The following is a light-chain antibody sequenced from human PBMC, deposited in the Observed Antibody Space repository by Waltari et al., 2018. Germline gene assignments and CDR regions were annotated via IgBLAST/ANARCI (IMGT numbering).Light chain of an antibody. CDR3: SSYMDTTTLEL. J-gene: IGLJ2*01. CDR2: DVT. Sequence: QSALTQPASVSGSPGQSITISCTGTSSDVGSYNYVSWYQQHPAKAPKLIIYDVTNRPSGVSNRFSGSKSGNTASLTISGLQAEDEADYYCSSYMDTTTLELFGGGTSLTVL. CDR1: SSDVGSYNY. V-gene: IGLV2-14*03.